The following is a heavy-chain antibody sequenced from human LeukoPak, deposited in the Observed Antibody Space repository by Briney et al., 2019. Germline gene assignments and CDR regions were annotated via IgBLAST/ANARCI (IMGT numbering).Heavy chain of an antibody. Sequence: SETLSLTCTGSGGSISSYYWSWIRQPPGKGLEWIAYIYYSGSTNYNPSLKSRVTISVDTSKNQFFLKLSSVTAADTAVYYCATYSSTGIFQHWGQGTLVTVSS. J-gene: IGHJ1*01. D-gene: IGHD6-13*01. V-gene: IGHV4-59*01. CDR2: IYYSGST. CDR3: ATYSSTGIFQH. CDR1: GGSISSYY.